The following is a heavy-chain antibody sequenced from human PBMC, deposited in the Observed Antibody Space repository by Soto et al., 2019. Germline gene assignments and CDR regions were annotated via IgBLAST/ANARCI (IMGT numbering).Heavy chain of an antibody. CDR1: GGSISSGGYY. Sequence: QVQLQESGPGLVKPSQTLSLTCTVSGGSISSGGYYWSWIRQHPGKGLEWIGYIYYSGSTYYNPSLKSRVTISVDTSKNQCSLKLSSVTAEDTAVYYCARDNGEWRPSTWFDPWGQGTLVTVSS. J-gene: IGHJ5*02. V-gene: IGHV4-31*03. CDR3: ARDNGEWRPSTWFDP. CDR2: IYYSGST. D-gene: IGHD3-10*01.